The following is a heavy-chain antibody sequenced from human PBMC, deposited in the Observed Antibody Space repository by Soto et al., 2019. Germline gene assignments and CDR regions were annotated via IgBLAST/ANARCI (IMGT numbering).Heavy chain of an antibody. J-gene: IGHJ6*02. CDR3: ARVGEWELRYSYGMDV. D-gene: IGHD1-26*01. CDR2: IWYDGSNK. CDR1: GFTFSSYG. Sequence: QVQLVESGGGVVQPGRSLRLSCAASGFTFSSYGMHWVRQAPGKGLEWVAVIWYDGSNKYYADSVKGRFTISRDNSKNTLYLQMNSLRAEDTAVYYCARVGEWELRYSYGMDVWGQGTTVTVSS. V-gene: IGHV3-33*01.